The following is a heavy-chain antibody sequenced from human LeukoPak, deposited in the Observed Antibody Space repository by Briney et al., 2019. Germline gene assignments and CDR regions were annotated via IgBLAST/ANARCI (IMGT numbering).Heavy chain of an antibody. D-gene: IGHD3-3*01. CDR1: GGSISSYY. V-gene: IGHV4-59*01. CDR3: ARAGVVSNPNSYWYFDL. CDR2: IYYSGGT. J-gene: IGHJ2*01. Sequence: PSETLSLTCTVSGGSISSYYWSWIRQPPGKGLEWIGYIYYSGGTNYNPSLESRVTISVDTSKNQFSLKLSSVTAADTAVYYCARAGVVSNPNSYWYFDLWGRDTLVTVPS.